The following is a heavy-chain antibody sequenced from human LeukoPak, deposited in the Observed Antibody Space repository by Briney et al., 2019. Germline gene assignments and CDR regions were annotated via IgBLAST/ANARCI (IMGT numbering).Heavy chain of an antibody. CDR2: ISNGNT. CDR1: GFPFSNHA. CDR3: VREAGYCASVCLKSNWFDP. D-gene: IGHD2-21*02. J-gene: IGHJ5*02. Sequence: GGSLRLSCAASGFPFSNHAMSWVRQPPGKGLEWVSAISNGNTYYADSVRGRFTISRDDSKHMVYLQMNSLRDEDTALYYCVREAGYCASVCLKSNWFDPWGQGTLVTVSS. V-gene: IGHV3-23*01.